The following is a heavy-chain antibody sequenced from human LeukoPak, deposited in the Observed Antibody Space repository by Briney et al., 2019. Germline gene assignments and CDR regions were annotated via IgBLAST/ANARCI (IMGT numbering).Heavy chain of an antibody. CDR1: GFTFSSYS. Sequence: QPGGSLRLSCAASGFTFSSYSMNWVRQAPGKGLEWVSYISSSSSTIYYADSVKGRFTISRDNAKNSLYLQMNSLRAEDTAVYYCARDRPYSSSWYGGDWFDPWGQGTLVTVSS. D-gene: IGHD6-13*01. CDR3: ARDRPYSSSWYGGDWFDP. CDR2: ISSSSSTI. V-gene: IGHV3-48*01. J-gene: IGHJ5*02.